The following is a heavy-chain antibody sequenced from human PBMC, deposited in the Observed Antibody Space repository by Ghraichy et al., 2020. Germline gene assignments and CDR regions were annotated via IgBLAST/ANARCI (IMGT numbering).Heavy chain of an antibody. CDR3: AREVMKYSSGWYEPEALPLDYYYMDV. V-gene: IGHV3-21*01. CDR2: ISSSSSYI. Sequence: GGSLRLSCAASGFTFSSYSMNWVRQAPGKGLEWVSSISSSSSYIYYADSVKGRFTISRDNAKNSLYLQMNSLRAEDTAVYYCAREVMKYSSGWYEPEALPLDYYYMDVWGKGTTVTVSS. J-gene: IGHJ6*03. D-gene: IGHD6-19*01. CDR1: GFTFSSYS.